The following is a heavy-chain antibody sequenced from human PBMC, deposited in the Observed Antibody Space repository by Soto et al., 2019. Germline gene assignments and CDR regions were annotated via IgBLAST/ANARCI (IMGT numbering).Heavy chain of an antibody. CDR3: ARDRGWQLAPTCYYYYMDV. D-gene: IGHD6-6*01. V-gene: IGHV1-69*08. CDR2: IIPILGIA. CDR1: GGTFSSYT. Sequence: QVQLVQSGAEVKKPGSSVKVSCKASGGTFSSYTISWVQQAPGQGLEWMGRIIPILGIANYAQKFQGRVTITADKSTSTAYMELSSLRSEDTAVYYCARDRGWQLAPTCYYYYMDVWGKGTTVTVSS. J-gene: IGHJ6*03.